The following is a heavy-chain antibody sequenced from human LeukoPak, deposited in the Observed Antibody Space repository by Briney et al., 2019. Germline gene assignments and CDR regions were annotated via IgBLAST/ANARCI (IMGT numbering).Heavy chain of an antibody. J-gene: IGHJ5*02. CDR3: ANKMANNWLDP. D-gene: IGHD5-24*01. Sequence: PSETLSLTCAVYGGSFSGYYWSWIRQPPGKGLEWIREINHSGSTDYNPSLKSRVTISVDTSKNQFSLKLSSVTAADTAVYYCANKMANNWLDPWGQGTLVTVSS. V-gene: IGHV4-34*01. CDR2: INHSGST. CDR1: GGSFSGYY.